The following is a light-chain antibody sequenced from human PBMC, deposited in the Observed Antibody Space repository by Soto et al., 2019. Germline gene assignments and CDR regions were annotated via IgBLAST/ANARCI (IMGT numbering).Light chain of an antibody. CDR2: EVS. CDR3: CSYAGGSTFVV. V-gene: IGLV2-23*02. Sequence: QSALTQPASVSGSPGQSITISCTGTNSDVGSYNLVSWYQQHPGKAPKLMIYEVSSRPSGFSNRFSGSKSGNTASLTISGLQPEDEADYYCCSYAGGSTFVVFGGGTKLTVL. CDR1: NSDVGSYNL. J-gene: IGLJ2*01.